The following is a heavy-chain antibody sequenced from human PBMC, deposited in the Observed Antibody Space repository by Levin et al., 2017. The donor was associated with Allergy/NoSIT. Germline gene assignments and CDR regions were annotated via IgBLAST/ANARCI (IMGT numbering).Heavy chain of an antibody. V-gene: IGHV4-39*01. J-gene: IGHJ5*02. CDR1: GGSISSSSYY. CDR3: ARGGYSNYVRWFDP. D-gene: IGHD4-11*01. Sequence: SQTLSLTCTVSGGSISSSSYYWGWIRQPPGKGLEWIGSIYYSGSTYYNPSLKSRVTISVDTSKNQFSLKLSSVTAADTAVYYCARGGYSNYVRWFDPWGQGTLVTVSS. CDR2: IYYSGST.